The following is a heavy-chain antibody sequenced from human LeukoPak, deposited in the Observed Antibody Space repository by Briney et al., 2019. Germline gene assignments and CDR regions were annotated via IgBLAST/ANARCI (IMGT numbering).Heavy chain of an antibody. Sequence: SETLSLTCTVSGDSISNYYWSWIRQPAGKGLEWIGRIYTSGSTNYNPSLKSRVTMSVDTSKNQFSLKLSSVTAADTAVYYCARGPYDSSGYYSDDAFDIWGQGTMVTVSS. CDR3: ARGPYDSSGYYSDDAFDI. CDR2: IYTSGST. V-gene: IGHV4-4*07. CDR1: GDSISNYY. J-gene: IGHJ3*02. D-gene: IGHD3-22*01.